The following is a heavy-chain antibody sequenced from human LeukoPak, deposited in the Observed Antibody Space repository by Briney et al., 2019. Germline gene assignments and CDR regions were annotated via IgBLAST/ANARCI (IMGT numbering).Heavy chain of an antibody. CDR1: GYSISSVYY. CDR3: ARHPDPYSSVDY. V-gene: IGHV4-38-2*01. J-gene: IGHJ4*02. CDR2: IYHSGST. Sequence: SETLSLTCAVSGYSISSVYYWGWIRQPPGKVLEWSGSIYHSGSTYYNPSLKSRVTISVATSKNQFSLKLSSVPAADTAVYYCARHPDPYSSVDYWGQGTLVTVSS. D-gene: IGHD6-19*01.